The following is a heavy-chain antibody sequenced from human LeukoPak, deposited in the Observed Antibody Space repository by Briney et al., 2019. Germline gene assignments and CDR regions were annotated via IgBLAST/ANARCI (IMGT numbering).Heavy chain of an antibody. CDR1: GYTFTSYG. D-gene: IGHD6-19*01. CDR2: ISAYNGNT. V-gene: IGHV1-18*01. Sequence: ASVKVSCKASGYTFTSYGISWVRQAPGQGFEWMGWISAYNGNTNYAQKLQGRVTMTTDTSTNTAYMELRSLRSDDTAVYYCAREMAVAGSGVIDSWGQGTLVTVSS. J-gene: IGHJ4*02. CDR3: AREMAVAGSGVIDS.